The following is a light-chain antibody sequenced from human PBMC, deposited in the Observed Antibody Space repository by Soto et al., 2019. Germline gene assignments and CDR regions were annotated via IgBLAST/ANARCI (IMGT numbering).Light chain of an antibody. CDR3: QQYGSSPLFT. CDR1: QSVSSSY. Sequence: EIVLTQSPGTLSLSPGERATLSCRASQSVSSSYLAWYQQKPGQAPRLLIYGASSRATGIPDRFSGSGSGTDFTLPISRLEPGVFAVYYCQQYGSSPLFTFGPGTKVDIK. J-gene: IGKJ3*01. CDR2: GAS. V-gene: IGKV3-20*01.